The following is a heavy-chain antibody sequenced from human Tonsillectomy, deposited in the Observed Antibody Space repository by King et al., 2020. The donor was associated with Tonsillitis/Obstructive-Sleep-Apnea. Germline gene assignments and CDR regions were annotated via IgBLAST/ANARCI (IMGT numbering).Heavy chain of an antibody. Sequence: QLVQSGAEVKKPGASLKISCKGSGYSFTNYWIGWVRQMPGKGLEWMGIIYPGDSDTRYSPSFQGQVTISADRSINTAYLQWSSLKASDTAMYYCSRRSSSSTDYYYFYMDVWGKGTTVTVSS. CDR1: GYSFTNYW. D-gene: IGHD6-6*01. CDR2: IYPGDSDT. CDR3: SRRSSSSTDYYYFYMDV. J-gene: IGHJ6*03. V-gene: IGHV5-51*01.